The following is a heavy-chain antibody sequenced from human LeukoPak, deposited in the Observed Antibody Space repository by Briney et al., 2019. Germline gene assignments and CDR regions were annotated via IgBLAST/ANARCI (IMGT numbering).Heavy chain of an antibody. V-gene: IGHV1-46*01. Sequence: ASVKISCKAFGYIFSGHYIHWVRQAPGQGLEWMGIINPSDGTTIYSRKFQGRVTVTRDMSTSTVYMELSSLRSEDTAVYYCARDWIWERGYYYYMDVWGKGTTVTISS. D-gene: IGHD2-2*03. J-gene: IGHJ6*03. CDR3: ARDWIWERGYYYYMDV. CDR1: GYIFSGHY. CDR2: INPSDGTT.